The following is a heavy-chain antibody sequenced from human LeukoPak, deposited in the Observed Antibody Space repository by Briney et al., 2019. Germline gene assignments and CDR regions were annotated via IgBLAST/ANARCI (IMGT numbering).Heavy chain of an antibody. Sequence: SVKVSCKASGGTFSSYAINWVRQAPGQGLEWMGGIIPIFGTANYAQKFQGRVTITTDESTSTPYMELSSLRSEDTAVYYCARAPSSSWINAFDIWGQGTMVTVSS. CDR3: ARAPSSSWINAFDI. V-gene: IGHV1-69*05. D-gene: IGHD6-13*01. J-gene: IGHJ3*02. CDR1: GGTFSSYA. CDR2: IIPIFGTA.